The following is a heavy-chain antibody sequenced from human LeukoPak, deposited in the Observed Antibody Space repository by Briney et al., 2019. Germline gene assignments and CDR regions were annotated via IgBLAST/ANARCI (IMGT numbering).Heavy chain of an antibody. CDR2: ISSNGGST. CDR1: GFTFSSYA. CDR3: ARSAEEYSSGWYYFDY. D-gene: IGHD6-19*01. Sequence: PGGSLRLSCAASGFTFSSYAMHWVRQAPGKGLEYVSPISSNGGSTYYANSVKGRFTISRDNSKNTLYLQMGSLRAEDMAVYYCARSAEEYSSGWYYFDYWGQGTLVTVSS. V-gene: IGHV3-64*01. J-gene: IGHJ4*02.